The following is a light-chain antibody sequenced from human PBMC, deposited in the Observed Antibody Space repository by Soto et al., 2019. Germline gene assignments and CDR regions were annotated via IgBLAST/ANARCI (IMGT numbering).Light chain of an antibody. V-gene: IGKV3-15*01. CDR2: GTT. Sequence: EIVMTQSPATLSVSPGERVTLSCRASQSVSRKLAWYQQKPGQAPRLLIYGTTTRATGIPARFSGSGSGTEFTLTISSLQSEDFATYYCLQDYTYPRTFGGGTRVEIK. CDR1: QSVSRK. J-gene: IGKJ4*01. CDR3: LQDYTYPRT.